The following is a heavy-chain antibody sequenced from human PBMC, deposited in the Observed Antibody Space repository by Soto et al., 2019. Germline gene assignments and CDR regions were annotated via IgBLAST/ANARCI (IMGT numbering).Heavy chain of an antibody. CDR2: IIPILGIA. CDR1: GGTFSSYT. Sequence: GASVKVSCKASGGTFSSYTISWVRQAPGQGLEWMGRIIPILGIANYAQKFQGRITMTRDTSTNTVYMEVSSLRSEDTAVYYCALPPGRVTSSPGSQHWGQGTLVTVSS. D-gene: IGHD4-4*01. J-gene: IGHJ1*01. CDR3: ALPPGRVTSSPGSQH. V-gene: IGHV1-69*02.